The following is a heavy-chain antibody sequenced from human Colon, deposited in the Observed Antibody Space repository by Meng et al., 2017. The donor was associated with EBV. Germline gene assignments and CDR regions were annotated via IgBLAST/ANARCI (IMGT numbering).Heavy chain of an antibody. V-gene: IGHV4-30-4*01. CDR3: ARNYYFDY. CDR2: IYYTGST. J-gene: IGHJ4*02. Sequence: QVRLQVSGPGLVKPSXXLSLTCTVSGGSINSGDYYWSWIRQPPGKGLEWIGYIYYTGSTYYNPSLKSRVTISMDTSKNQFSLRLSSVTAADTAVYYCARNYYFDYGGQGTLVTVSS. CDR1: GGSINSGDYY.